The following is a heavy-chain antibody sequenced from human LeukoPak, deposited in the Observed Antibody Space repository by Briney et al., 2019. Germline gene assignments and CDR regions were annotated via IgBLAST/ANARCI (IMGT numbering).Heavy chain of an antibody. CDR3: AKCLGDTSNFDP. D-gene: IGHD2/OR15-2a*01. J-gene: IGHJ5*02. CDR1: GFTFSNYA. V-gene: IGHV3-23*01. Sequence: GGSLRLSCAASGFTFSNYAMSWVRQAPGKGLEWVSVISGSSGLILYADSVKGRFTISRDNSRKTLYLQMNSLRDEDTAVYFCAKCLGDTSNFDPWGQGTLVTVSP. CDR2: ISGSSGLI.